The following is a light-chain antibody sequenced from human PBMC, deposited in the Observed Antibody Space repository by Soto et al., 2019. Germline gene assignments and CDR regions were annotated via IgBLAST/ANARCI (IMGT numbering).Light chain of an antibody. J-gene: IGKJ1*01. Sequence: DIQMTQSPSTLSGSVGDRVTITCRASQTISSWLAWYQQKPGKAPKLLIYKASTLKSGVPSRLSGSGSVTEFTLTISSLQPDDFATSYCQHYNSYSEAFGQGTKVELK. CDR2: KAS. CDR1: QTISSW. V-gene: IGKV1-5*03. CDR3: QHYNSYSEA.